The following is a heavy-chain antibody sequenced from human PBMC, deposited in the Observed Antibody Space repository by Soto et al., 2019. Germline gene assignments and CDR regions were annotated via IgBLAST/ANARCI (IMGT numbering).Heavy chain of an antibody. Sequence: GGSLRLSCAASGFTFSSYAMSWVRQAPGKGLEWVSAISGSGGSTYYADSVKGRFTISRDNSKNTLYLQMNSLRAEDKAVYYCAKCQLDIVVVPAAGLSGYGMDVWGQGTTVTVSS. V-gene: IGHV3-23*01. J-gene: IGHJ6*02. CDR2: ISGSGGST. CDR3: AKCQLDIVVVPAAGLSGYGMDV. D-gene: IGHD2-2*01. CDR1: GFTFSSYA.